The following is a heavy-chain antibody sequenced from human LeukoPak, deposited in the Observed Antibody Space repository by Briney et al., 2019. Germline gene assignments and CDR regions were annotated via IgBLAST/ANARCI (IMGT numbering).Heavy chain of an antibody. CDR3: AKDRRIVVVTAMDY. V-gene: IGHV3-66*01. J-gene: IGHJ4*02. D-gene: IGHD2-21*02. CDR2: IYGGGST. Sequence: GGSLRLSCAASGFTVSSNYMSWVRQAPGKGLEWVSVIYGGGSTYYADSVKGRFTIYRDNSKNTLYLQMNSLRAEDTAVYYCAKDRRIVVVTAMDYWAQGTLVTVSS. CDR1: GFTVSSNY.